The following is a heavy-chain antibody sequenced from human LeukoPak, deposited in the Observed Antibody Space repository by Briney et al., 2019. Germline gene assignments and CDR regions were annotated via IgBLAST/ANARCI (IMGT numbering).Heavy chain of an antibody. CDR2: IYYSGST. CDR3: ARTSYSSTWYADY. V-gene: IGHV4-59*01. CDR1: GGSIASYY. Sequence: SETLSLTCIVSGGSIASYYWSWIRQPPGKGLEWIGYIYYSGSTNYNPSLKSRVTISVDTSKNQFSLKLSSVTAADTAVYYCARTSYSSTWYADYWGQGTLVTVSS. D-gene: IGHD6-13*01. J-gene: IGHJ4*02.